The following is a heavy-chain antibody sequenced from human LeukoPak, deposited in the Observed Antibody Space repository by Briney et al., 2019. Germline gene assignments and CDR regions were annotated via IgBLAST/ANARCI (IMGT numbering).Heavy chain of an antibody. CDR3: ARGSGYSYGYYVI. CDR1: GGTFSSYA. Sequence: GASVKVSCKASGGTFSSYAISWVRQAPGQGLEWMGRIIPILGIANYAQKFQGRVTITTDESTSTAYMELSSLRSEDTAVYYCARGSGYSYGYYVIWGQGTLVTVSS. CDR2: IIPILGIA. J-gene: IGHJ4*02. D-gene: IGHD5-18*01. V-gene: IGHV1-69*04.